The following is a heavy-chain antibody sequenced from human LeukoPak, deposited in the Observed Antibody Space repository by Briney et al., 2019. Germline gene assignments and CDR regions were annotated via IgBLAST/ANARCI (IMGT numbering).Heavy chain of an antibody. CDR3: AREAISPQWLTYYFDY. D-gene: IGHD6-19*01. CDR2: FYDTGNT. CDR1: GGSISSYY. J-gene: IGHJ4*02. Sequence: SETLSLTCTVSGGSISSYYWSWIRQPPGKGLDWIGYFYDTGNTKYNPSLKSRVTISVDTSKNQFSLKLSSVTGADTAVYYCAREAISPQWLTYYFDYWGQGTLVTVSS. V-gene: IGHV4-59*12.